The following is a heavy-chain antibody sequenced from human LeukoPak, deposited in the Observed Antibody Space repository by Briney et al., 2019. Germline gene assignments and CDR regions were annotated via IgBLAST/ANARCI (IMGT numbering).Heavy chain of an antibody. J-gene: IGHJ3*02. Sequence: GGSLRLSCAASGFTFSSYAMSWIRQAPGKGLEWVAVISYEGSNKYYADSVKGRFTISRDNSKNTLYLQMNSLRAEDTAVYYCAKDLGDRHYYDSSGYLDAFDIWGQGTMVTVSS. D-gene: IGHD3-22*01. V-gene: IGHV3-30*04. CDR2: ISYEGSNK. CDR1: GFTFSSYA. CDR3: AKDLGDRHYYDSSGYLDAFDI.